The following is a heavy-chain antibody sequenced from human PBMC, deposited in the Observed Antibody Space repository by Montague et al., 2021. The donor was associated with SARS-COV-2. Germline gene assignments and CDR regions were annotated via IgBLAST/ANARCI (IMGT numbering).Heavy chain of an antibody. Sequence: SETLSLTCSVSGGSIGSYYWSWLRQPQGKGLERIGHIHYSGSKTYSHYFKSRVTISIDTHKNQNPLKLSPVTAADTAVYYCAWSIDPSWTYYLPCWGQGTLVTVSS. CDR2: IHYSGSK. CDR3: AWSIDPSWTYYLPC. V-gene: IGHV4-59*01. J-gene: IGHJ4*02. D-gene: IGHD3-10*01. CDR1: GGSIGSYY.